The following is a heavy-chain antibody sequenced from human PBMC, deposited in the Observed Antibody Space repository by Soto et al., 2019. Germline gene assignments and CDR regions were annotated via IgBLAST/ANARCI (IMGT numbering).Heavy chain of an antibody. CDR1: GFTFSSYG. Sequence: QVQLVESGGGVVQPGRSLRLSCAASGFTFSSYGMHWVRQAPGKGLEWVAVIWYDGSNKYYADSVKGRFTISRDNSKNTLYLRMNRLRAEDTAVYYCARDHDVVTGYYGMDVWGQGTTVTVSS. CDR3: ARDHDVVTGYYGMDV. J-gene: IGHJ6*02. D-gene: IGHD5-18*01. V-gene: IGHV3-33*01. CDR2: IWYDGSNK.